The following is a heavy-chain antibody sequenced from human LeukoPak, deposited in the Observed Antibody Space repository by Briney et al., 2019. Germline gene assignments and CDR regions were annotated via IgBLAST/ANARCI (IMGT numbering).Heavy chain of an antibody. D-gene: IGHD2-15*01. CDR1: GGTFSSYA. V-gene: IGHV1-69*13. CDR2: IVPIFGTA. CDR3: ARGYCSGGSCYPDYYFDY. Sequence: SVKVSCKASGGTFSSYAISWVRQAPGQGLEWMGGIVPIFGTANYAQKFQGRVTITADESTSTAYMELSSLRSEDTAVYYCARGYCSGGSCYPDYYFDYWGQGTLVTVSS. J-gene: IGHJ4*02.